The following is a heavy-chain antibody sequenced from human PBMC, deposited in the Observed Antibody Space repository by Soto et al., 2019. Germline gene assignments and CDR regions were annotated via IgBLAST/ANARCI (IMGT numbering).Heavy chain of an antibody. CDR1: GGTFSSYA. CDR3: AREGVGATTSNFDY. V-gene: IGHV1-69*13. Sequence: SVKVSCKASGGTFSSYAISWVRQAPGQGLEWMGGIIPIFGTANYAQKFQGRVTITADESASTAYMELSSLRSEDTAVYYCAREGVGATTSNFDYWGQGTLVTVSS. CDR2: IIPIFGTA. J-gene: IGHJ4*02. D-gene: IGHD1-26*01.